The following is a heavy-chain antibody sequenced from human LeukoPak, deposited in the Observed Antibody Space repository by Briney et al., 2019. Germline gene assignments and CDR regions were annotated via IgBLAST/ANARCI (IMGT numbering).Heavy chain of an antibody. V-gene: IGHV1-18*01. CDR2: ISAYNGNT. J-gene: IGHJ4*02. Sequence: ASVNVSCKASGYTFTSYGISWVRQAPGQGLEWMGWISAYNGNTNYAQKLQGRVTITTDTSTSTAYMERRSLSSDDTAVYYCARDPGSDSWGQGTLVTVSS. CDR3: ARDPGSDS. CDR1: GYTFTSYG.